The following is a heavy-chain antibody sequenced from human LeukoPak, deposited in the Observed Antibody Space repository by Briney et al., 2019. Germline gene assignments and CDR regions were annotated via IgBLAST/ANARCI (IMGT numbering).Heavy chain of an antibody. Sequence: PGGSLRLSCAASGFTFSSYAMHWVRQAPAKGLEGVAVISYDGSNKYYADSVKGRFTIPSHNSKNQQYPQMNSQRAEDTAVYYVSRASGTPAYYYYMAVWGKGKSFTVSS. CDR2: ISYDGSNK. V-gene: IGHV3-30*01. J-gene: IGHJ6*03. CDR1: GFTFSSYA. CDR3: SRASGTPAYYYYMAV. D-gene: IGHD1-7*01.